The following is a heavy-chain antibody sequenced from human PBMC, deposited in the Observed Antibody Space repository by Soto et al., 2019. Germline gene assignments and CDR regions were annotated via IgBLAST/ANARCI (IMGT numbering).Heavy chain of an antibody. CDR2: ISYTGSI. CDR3: GRGNPYCSPPHFDF. D-gene: IGHD6-13*01. Sequence: SETLSLTCTVSGASISSEGYYWSWVRQHPGKGLERIGFISYTGSISYNPSLKSRITLSVDTSKSQFSLKLRSVTAADTAVYPRGRGNPYCSPPHFDFWGQGSLVTVSS. V-gene: IGHV4-31*02. CDR1: GASISSEGYY. J-gene: IGHJ4*02.